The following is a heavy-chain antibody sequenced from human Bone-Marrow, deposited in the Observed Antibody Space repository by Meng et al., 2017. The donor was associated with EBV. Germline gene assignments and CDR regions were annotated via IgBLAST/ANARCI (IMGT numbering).Heavy chain of an antibody. CDR3: ARDLTNDYFDY. Sequence: QVQLVQAGAEVKKPGASVKVSCKASGYTFSGYYMHWVRPAPGQGLEWMGRINPNSGGTNYAQKFQGRVTMSRDTSISTAYMELSRLRSDDTALYYCARDLTNDYFDYWGQGTLVTVSS. D-gene: IGHD3-3*01. V-gene: IGHV1-2*06. J-gene: IGHJ4*02. CDR2: INPNSGGT. CDR1: GYTFSGYY.